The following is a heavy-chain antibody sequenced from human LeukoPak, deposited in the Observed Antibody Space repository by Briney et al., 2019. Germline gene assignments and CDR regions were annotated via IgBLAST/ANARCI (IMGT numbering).Heavy chain of an antibody. CDR3: ATESPRRQYYYDPNWFDP. Sequence: AASVKVSCKVSGYTLTKLSMHWVRQAPGKGLKWMGGFDPEDGETIYAQKFQGRVTMTEDTSTDTAYMELSSLRSEDTAVYYCATESPRRQYYYDPNWFDPWGQGTLVTVSS. J-gene: IGHJ5*02. CDR1: GYTLTKLS. D-gene: IGHD3-22*01. CDR2: FDPEDGET. V-gene: IGHV1-24*01.